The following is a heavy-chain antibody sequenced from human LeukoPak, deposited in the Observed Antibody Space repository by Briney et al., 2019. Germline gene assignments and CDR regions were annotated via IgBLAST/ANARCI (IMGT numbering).Heavy chain of an antibody. CDR2: IGSDNKP. Sequence: PGGSLRLSCEASGFTFSAYAMTWVRQAPGKGLEWVSSIGSDNKPHYSESAKGRFAISRDNSRNTLYLQMNSLRAEDTAVYYCAKGGGYDSSWDYHFDYWGQGTLVTVSS. CDR1: GFTFSAYA. CDR3: AKGGGYDSSWDYHFDY. V-gene: IGHV3-23*01. D-gene: IGHD5-12*01. J-gene: IGHJ4*02.